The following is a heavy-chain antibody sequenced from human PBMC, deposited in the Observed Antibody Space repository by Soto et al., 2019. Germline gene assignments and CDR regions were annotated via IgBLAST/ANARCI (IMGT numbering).Heavy chain of an antibody. CDR3: ARDVGATGD. D-gene: IGHD1-26*01. J-gene: IGHJ4*02. Sequence: QVQLVQSGAEVKKPGASVKVSCKASGYTFTSYAMHWVRQAPGQRLEWMGWINAGNGNTKYSQKFQGRVTINRDTSASTAHMDLSSPSSQDTAVYSSARDVGATGDWGQGTLVTISS. V-gene: IGHV1-3*01. CDR2: INAGNGNT. CDR1: GYTFTSYA.